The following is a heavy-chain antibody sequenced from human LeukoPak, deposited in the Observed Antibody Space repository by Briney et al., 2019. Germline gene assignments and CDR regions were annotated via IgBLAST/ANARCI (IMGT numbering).Heavy chain of an antibody. CDR2: ISTDNGDT. Sequence: GASVKVSCKSSGYTFTTYGITWVRQAPGQGLEWMGWISTDNGDTNYAQKLQGRVTMTTDTSTSTAYTELRSLRSDDTAVYYCAREGLGELTLDCWGQGTLVTVSS. D-gene: IGHD3-16*01. J-gene: IGHJ4*02. V-gene: IGHV1-18*01. CDR1: GYTFTTYG. CDR3: AREGLGELTLDC.